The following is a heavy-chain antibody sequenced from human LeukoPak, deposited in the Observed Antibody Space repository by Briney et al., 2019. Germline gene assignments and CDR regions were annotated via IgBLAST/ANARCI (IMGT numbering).Heavy chain of an antibody. CDR2: IYYSGST. J-gene: IGHJ4*02. D-gene: IGHD2-2*01. CDR1: GYSISSGYY. V-gene: IGHV4-38-2*01. CDR3: ARSIVVVPAAPEAFDY. Sequence: SETLSLTCAVSGYSISSGYYGGGIRPPPGKGLEWIGSIYYSGSTYYNPSLKSRVTISVDTSKNQFSLKLSSVTAADTAVYYCARSIVVVPAAPEAFDYWGQGTLVTVSS.